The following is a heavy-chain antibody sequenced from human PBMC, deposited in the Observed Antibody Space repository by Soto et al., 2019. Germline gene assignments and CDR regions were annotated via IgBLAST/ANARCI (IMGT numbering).Heavy chain of an antibody. V-gene: IGHV3-30-3*01. CDR3: QGYCSSTSCSWHV. D-gene: IGHD2-2*01. J-gene: IGHJ6*02. CDR2: ISYDGDNE. Sequence: PGGSLRLSCAASGFTFSSYAMHWVRQAPGKGLEWVAVISYDGDNEYYADSVKGRFTISRDNSKNTLYLQMNSLRAEDTAVYSCQGYCSSTSCSWHVWGQGTTVTVSS. CDR1: GFTFSSYA.